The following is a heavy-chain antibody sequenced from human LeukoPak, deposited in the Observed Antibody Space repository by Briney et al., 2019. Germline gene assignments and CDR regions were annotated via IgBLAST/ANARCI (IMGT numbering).Heavy chain of an antibody. V-gene: IGHV3-30*04. CDR3: ARDRDHYGMGV. Sequence: GGSLRLSCAASGFTFSSYAMHWVRQAPGKGLEWVAVISYDGSNKYYADSVKGRFTISRDNSKNTLYLQMNSLRAEDTAVYYCARDRDHYGMGVWGQGTTVTVSS. CDR1: GFTFSSYA. D-gene: IGHD2-21*02. J-gene: IGHJ6*02. CDR2: ISYDGSNK.